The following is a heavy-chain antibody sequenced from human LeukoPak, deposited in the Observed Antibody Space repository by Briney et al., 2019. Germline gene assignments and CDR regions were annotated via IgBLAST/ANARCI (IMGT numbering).Heavy chain of an antibody. V-gene: IGHV4-4*02. D-gene: IGHD1-14*01. J-gene: IGHJ6*02. CDR1: GDSISSNNW. CDR2: IYRTDNP. Sequence: SETLSLTCAVSGDSISSNNWWSWVRQFPGKGLEWIGEIYRTDNPTYNPSLKSRVTISLDKSRNQFSLMLTSVTAADTDVYYCARNHDYSMGLWGQGTTVTVSS. CDR3: ARNHDYSMGL.